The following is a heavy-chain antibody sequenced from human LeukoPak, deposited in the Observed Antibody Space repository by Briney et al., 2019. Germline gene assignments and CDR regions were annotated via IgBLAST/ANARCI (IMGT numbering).Heavy chain of an antibody. CDR1: GYTLTELS. D-gene: IGHD3-22*01. Sequence: ASVKVSCKVSGYTLTELSMHWVRQAPGQGLEWMGWINPNSGGTNYAQKFQGRVTMTRDTSISTAYMELSRLRSDDTAVYYCATDLIEVVLDAFDIWGQGTMVTVSS. CDR3: ATDLIEVVLDAFDI. CDR2: INPNSGGT. V-gene: IGHV1-2*02. J-gene: IGHJ3*02.